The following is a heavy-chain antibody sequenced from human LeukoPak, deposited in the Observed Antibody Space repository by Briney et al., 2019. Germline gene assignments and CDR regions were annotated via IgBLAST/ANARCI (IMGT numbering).Heavy chain of an antibody. D-gene: IGHD2-2*01. CDR3: ARDLIFSDIVVVPAAMWFDP. Sequence: GGSLRLSCAASGFTFNKFWMSWVRQAPGKGLEWVANIKQDGSETYYVDSVKGRFTISRDNAKNSLYLQMNSLRAEDTALYYCARDLIFSDIVVVPAAMWFDPWGQGTLVTVSS. CDR2: IKQDGSET. V-gene: IGHV3-7*01. CDR1: GFTFNKFW. J-gene: IGHJ5*02.